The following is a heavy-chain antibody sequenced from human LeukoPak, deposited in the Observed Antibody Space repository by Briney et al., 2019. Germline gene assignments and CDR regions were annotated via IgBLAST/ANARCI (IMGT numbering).Heavy chain of an antibody. CDR2: IYYTGST. CDR3: ARDLDRTMIS. Sequence: PSETLSLTCTVSGYSISSSSYQWGWIRQPPGKGLEWIGSIYYTGSTSYNPSLKSRVTISIDMSKNQFSLQLTSLTAADTAVYYCARDLDRTMISWGQGTMVTVSS. D-gene: IGHD5-18*01. J-gene: IGHJ3*01. CDR1: GYSISSSSYQ. V-gene: IGHV4-39*07.